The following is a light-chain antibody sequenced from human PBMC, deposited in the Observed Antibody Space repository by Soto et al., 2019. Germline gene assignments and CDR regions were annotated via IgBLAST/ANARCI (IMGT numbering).Light chain of an antibody. J-gene: IGKJ5*01. CDR3: KLYDNLPLT. CDR2: AAS. V-gene: IGKV1D-8*01. CDR1: QGITSY. Sequence: VTWMAISRSVLSASTKDRVTMGCRMSQGITSYLAWYQQKPGKAPELLIYAASTLQSGVPSRFSGSGSGTDFTLTISILQPEDFATYYSKLYDNLPLTFAGGTRLEI.